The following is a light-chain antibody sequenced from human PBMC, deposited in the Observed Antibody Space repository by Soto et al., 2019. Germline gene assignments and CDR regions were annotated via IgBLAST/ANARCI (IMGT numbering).Light chain of an antibody. V-gene: IGKV1-5*01. CDR1: QSIGSW. Sequence: DIQMTQSPSTLSASVGDRVTITCRASQSIGSWLAWYQQKPGKAPNLLIYAASSLQSGVPSRFSGSGSGTEFTLTISSLQPDDFATYYCQQYNSYSFGQGTKVDIK. J-gene: IGKJ1*01. CDR3: QQYNSYS. CDR2: AAS.